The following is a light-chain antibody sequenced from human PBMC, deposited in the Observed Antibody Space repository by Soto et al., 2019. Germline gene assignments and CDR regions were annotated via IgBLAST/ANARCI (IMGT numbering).Light chain of an antibody. CDR3: LVWDSIGDNYV. V-gene: IGLV3-21*02. CDR2: DDS. Sequence: SYELTQPPSVSVAPGETARITCGINNIGSDTVHWYQQKPGQAPVVVVYDDSERPSGTPERISGSNSGDTATLTIRRVEAGDEADYYCLVWDSIGDNYVFGSGTKVTV. CDR1: NIGSDT. J-gene: IGLJ1*01.